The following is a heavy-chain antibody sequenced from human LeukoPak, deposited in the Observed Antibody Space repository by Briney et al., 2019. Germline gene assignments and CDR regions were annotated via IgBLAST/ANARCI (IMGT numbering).Heavy chain of an antibody. CDR3: ASGTDIVVVVAATVGDY. J-gene: IGHJ4*02. CDR1: GFTFSSYG. CDR2: IWYDGSNK. Sequence: GRSLRLSCAASGFTFSSYGMHWVRQAPGKGLEWVAVIWYDGSNKYYADSVKGRFTISRDNSKNTLYLQMNSLRAEDTAVYYCASGTDIVVVVAATVGDYWGQGTLVTVSS. D-gene: IGHD2-15*01. V-gene: IGHV3-33*01.